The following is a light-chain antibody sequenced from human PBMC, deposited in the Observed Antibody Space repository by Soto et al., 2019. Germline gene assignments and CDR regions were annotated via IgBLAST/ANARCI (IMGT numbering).Light chain of an antibody. CDR1: QSVSSY. Sequence: EIVLTQSPATLSLSPGERATLSCRASQSVSSYLAWYQQKPGQAPRVLIYDASNRATDIPARFSGSGSGIDFTLTISSLEPEDFAVYYCQQRSTWPRYTFGQGTKLEIK. J-gene: IGKJ2*01. CDR2: DAS. CDR3: QQRSTWPRYT. V-gene: IGKV3-11*01.